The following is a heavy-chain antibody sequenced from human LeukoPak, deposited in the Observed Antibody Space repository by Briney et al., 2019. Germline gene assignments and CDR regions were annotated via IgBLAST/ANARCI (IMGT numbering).Heavy chain of an antibody. CDR1: GGSISSGGYY. CDR2: IYYSGST. CDR3: ARGYSYGYDDYYYGMDV. J-gene: IGHJ6*02. Sequence: SETLSLTCTVSGGSISSGGYYWSWICQHPGKGLEWIGYIYYSGSTYYNPSLKSRVTISVDTSKNQFSLKLSSVTAADTAVYYCARGYSYGYDDYYYGMDVWGQGTTVTVSS. D-gene: IGHD5-18*01. V-gene: IGHV4-31*03.